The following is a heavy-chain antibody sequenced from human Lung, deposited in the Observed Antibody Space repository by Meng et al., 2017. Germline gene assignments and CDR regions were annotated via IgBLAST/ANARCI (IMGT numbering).Heavy chain of an antibody. J-gene: IGHJ4*02. CDR3: AKDRSKQQQLGELDY. CDR2: ISYDGSNK. V-gene: IGHV3-30*18. Sequence: QVQLVESGGGVVQPGRSLRLSCAASGFTFSSYGMHWVRQAPGKGLEWVAVISYDGSNKYYADSVKGRFTISRDNSKNTLYLQMNSLRAEDTAVYYCAKDRSKQQQLGELDYWGQGTLVTVSS. CDR1: GFTFSSYG. D-gene: IGHD6-13*01.